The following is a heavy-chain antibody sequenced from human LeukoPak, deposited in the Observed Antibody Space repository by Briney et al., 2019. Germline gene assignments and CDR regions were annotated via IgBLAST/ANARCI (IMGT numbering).Heavy chain of an antibody. CDR3: AKRGVVIRVILVGFHKEAYYFDS. V-gene: IGHV3-23*01. D-gene: IGHD3-22*01. J-gene: IGHJ4*02. CDR2: ISGSGGSA. Sequence: PGGSLRLSCAVYGITLSNYGMSWVRQAPGKGPEWVAGISGSGGSAYYADAVKGRFTISRDNPKNTLYLQMNSLRVEDTAVYFCAKRGVVIRVILVGFHKEAYYFDSWGQGALVTVSS. CDR1: GITLSNYG.